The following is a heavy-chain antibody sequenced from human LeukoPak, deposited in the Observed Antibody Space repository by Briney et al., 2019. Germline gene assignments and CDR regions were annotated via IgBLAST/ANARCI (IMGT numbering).Heavy chain of an antibody. CDR2: ISSSSSTI. D-gene: IGHD2-2*02. CDR3: ARDPLYCDSTTCYNYYYAVDV. CDR1: GFTFSSYS. J-gene: IGHJ6*02. V-gene: IGHV3-48*02. Sequence: GGSLRLSCAASGFTFSSYSMNWVRQAPGKGLEWVSYISSSSSTIYYVDSVKGRFTISRDNAKNSLYLQMNSLRDEDTAVYYCARDPLYCDSTTCYNYYYAVDVWGQGTTVTVSS.